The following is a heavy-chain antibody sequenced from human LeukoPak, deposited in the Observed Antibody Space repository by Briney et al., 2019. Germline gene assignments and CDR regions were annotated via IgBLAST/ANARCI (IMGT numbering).Heavy chain of an antibody. CDR2: INPNSGGT. D-gene: IGHD4-17*01. J-gene: IGHJ3*02. Sequence: GASVKVSCKASGYTFTSYAMHWVRQAPGQGLEWMGWINPNSGGTNYAQKFQGWVTMTRDTSISTAYMELSRLRSDDTAVYYCARDAYGDYVGDDAFDIWGQGTMVTVSS. V-gene: IGHV1-2*04. CDR1: GYTFTSYA. CDR3: ARDAYGDYVGDDAFDI.